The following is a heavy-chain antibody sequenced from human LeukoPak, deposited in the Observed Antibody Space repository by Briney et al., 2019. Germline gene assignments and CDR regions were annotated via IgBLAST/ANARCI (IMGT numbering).Heavy chain of an antibody. CDR1: GFTFSSYA. CDR3: VKGGGFLYTAMASGLDV. D-gene: IGHD5-18*01. J-gene: IGHJ6*04. V-gene: IGHV3-64D*06. CDR2: ISSNGGST. Sequence: GGSLRLSCSASGFTFSSYAMHWVRQAPGKGLEYVSAISSNGGSTYYADSVKGRFTISRDNSQNTLYLQMSSLRAEDTAVYYCVKGGGFLYTAMASGLDVCGKGTTVTVSS.